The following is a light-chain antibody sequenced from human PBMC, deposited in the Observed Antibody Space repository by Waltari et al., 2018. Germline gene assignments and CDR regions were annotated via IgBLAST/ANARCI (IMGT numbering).Light chain of an antibody. J-gene: IGKJ3*01. Sequence: DVQLTQSPSFLSASVGDRVTITCRASQDISSLLAWYQQKPGRAPKLLIYAASLLQTGVHSRFSGSGSGTDFTLTISSLQPEDFATYYGQQLNNYPFTFGPGTKVDMK. CDR2: AAS. CDR1: QDISSL. V-gene: IGKV1-9*01. CDR3: QQLNNYPFT.